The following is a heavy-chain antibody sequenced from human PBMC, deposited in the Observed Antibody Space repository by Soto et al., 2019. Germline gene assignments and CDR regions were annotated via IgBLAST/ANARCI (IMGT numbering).Heavy chain of an antibody. CDR1: GFTFSSYG. J-gene: IGHJ4*02. CDR2: ISYDGSNK. Sequence: GGSLRLSCAASGFTFSSYGMHWVRQAPGKGLEWVAVISYDGSNKYYADSVKGRFTISRDNSKNTLYLQMNSLRAEDTAVYYCAKDFGAPEFDYWGQGTLVTVSS. CDR3: AKDFGAPEFDY. V-gene: IGHV3-30*18. D-gene: IGHD3-10*01.